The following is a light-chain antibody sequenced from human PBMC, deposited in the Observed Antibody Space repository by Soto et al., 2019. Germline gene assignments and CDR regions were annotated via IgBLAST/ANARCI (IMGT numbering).Light chain of an antibody. CDR3: QQYNNWPPN. V-gene: IGKV3-15*01. Sequence: EIVMTQSPATLSVSPGERATLSCRASHSVSSNLAWYQQKPGQAPVLLIYGASTRATGIPARFSGSGSGTEFTLTISSLQSEDFAVYYCQQYNNWPPNFGQGTKLEIK. J-gene: IGKJ2*01. CDR1: HSVSSN. CDR2: GAS.